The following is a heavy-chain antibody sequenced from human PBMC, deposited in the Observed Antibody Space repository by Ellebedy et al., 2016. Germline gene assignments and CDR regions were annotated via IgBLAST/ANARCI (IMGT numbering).Heavy chain of an antibody. CDR1: KFIFSTYA. V-gene: IGHV3-23*01. D-gene: IGHD3-10*01. CDR3: VRAPPGPLDYFYYMDV. CDR2: ISGSGGST. Sequence: GESLKISXAASKFIFSTYALSWVRQAPGKGLEWVSSISGSGGSTYYLDSVRGRFTISRDNSKNTLYLQMNSLRVEDTAVYYCVRAPPGPLDYFYYMDVWGKGTTVTVSS. J-gene: IGHJ6*03.